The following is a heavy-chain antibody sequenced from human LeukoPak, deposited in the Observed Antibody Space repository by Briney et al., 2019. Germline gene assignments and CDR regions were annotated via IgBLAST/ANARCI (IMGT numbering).Heavy chain of an antibody. CDR3: ARDPAKFWSGHDY. V-gene: IGHV3-30*03. CDR1: GFTLSSYG. J-gene: IGHJ4*02. CDR2: ISYDGSNK. D-gene: IGHD3-3*01. Sequence: GGSLRLSCTASGFTLSSYGMHWVRQAPGKGLEWVAVISYDGSNKYYADSVKGRFTISRDNPKNTLYVQMNSLRAEDTAVYYCARDPAKFWSGHDYWGQGTLVTVSS.